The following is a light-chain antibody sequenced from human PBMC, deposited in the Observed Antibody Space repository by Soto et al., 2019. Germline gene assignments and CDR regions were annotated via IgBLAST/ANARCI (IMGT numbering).Light chain of an antibody. J-gene: IGKJ1*01. CDR2: AAS. CDR3: LLDYAYFWA. Sequence: AIQMTQSPSSLSASVGDRVTISCRASQDIRNTLAWYQQKPGEAPKLLIFAASNLQSGVPSRFSGSGSVTDFTLAITGLQPEDFATYYCLLDYAYFWAFGQGTKVDIK. V-gene: IGKV1-6*01. CDR1: QDIRNT.